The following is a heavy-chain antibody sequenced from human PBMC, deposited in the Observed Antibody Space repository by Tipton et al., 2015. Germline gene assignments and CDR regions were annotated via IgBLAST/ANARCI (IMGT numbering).Heavy chain of an antibody. V-gene: IGHV3-20*04. CDR2: ISWNGGRT. Sequence: SLRLSCAASGFIFSNYGMSWVRQAPGEGLEWVAGISWNGGRTGYADFVQGRFSISRDDAKNSLYLQMNSLKAEDTALYYCARDRGGFGDLLYYFDLWGQGTLVSVSS. J-gene: IGHJ4*02. CDR1: GFIFSNYG. CDR3: ARDRGGFGDLLYYFDL. D-gene: IGHD3-10*01.